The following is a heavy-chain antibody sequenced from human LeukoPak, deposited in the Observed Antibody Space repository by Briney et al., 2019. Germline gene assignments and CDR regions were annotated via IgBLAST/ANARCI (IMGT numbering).Heavy chain of an antibody. CDR2: IYTIVST. D-gene: IGHD2-15*01. V-gene: IGHV4-4*07. CDR3: ARVYCSGGSCRLDY. CDR1: AGSISRYY. Sequence: SQSLSPTWTVAAGSISRYYWRWIRQPAGGVLGWIGRIYTIVSTNYNPSLKGRVTISVDTSKTQSSRKLSSVTPADTPVYSGARVYCSGGSCRLDYWGQGTMVTVSS. J-gene: IGHJ4*02.